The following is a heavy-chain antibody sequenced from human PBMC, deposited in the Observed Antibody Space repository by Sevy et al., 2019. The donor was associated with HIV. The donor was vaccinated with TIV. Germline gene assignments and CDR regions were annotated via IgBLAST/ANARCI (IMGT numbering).Heavy chain of an antibody. Sequence: ASVKVSCKVSGYTLTELSMHWVRQAPGKGLEWMGGFDPEDGETIYAQKFQGRVTMTGDTSTDTAYMELSSLRSEDTAVYYWATARGIVVVTHWAAAFDIWGQGTMVTVSS. CDR2: FDPEDGET. CDR1: GYTLTELS. V-gene: IGHV1-24*01. J-gene: IGHJ3*02. CDR3: ATARGIVVVTHWAAAFDI. D-gene: IGHD3-22*01.